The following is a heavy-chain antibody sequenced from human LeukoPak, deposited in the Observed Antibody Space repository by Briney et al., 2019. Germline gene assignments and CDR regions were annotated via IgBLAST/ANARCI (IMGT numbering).Heavy chain of an antibody. Sequence: ASVKVSCKASGYTFTSYDINRVRQAPGQGLEWMGGIIPIFGTANYAQKFQGRVTITADESTSTAYMELSSLRSEDTAVYYCGAVAGTRTYYYYMDVWGKGTTVTVSS. J-gene: IGHJ6*03. D-gene: IGHD6-19*01. CDR3: GAVAGTRTYYYYMDV. V-gene: IGHV1-69*13. CDR1: GYTFTSYD. CDR2: IIPIFGTA.